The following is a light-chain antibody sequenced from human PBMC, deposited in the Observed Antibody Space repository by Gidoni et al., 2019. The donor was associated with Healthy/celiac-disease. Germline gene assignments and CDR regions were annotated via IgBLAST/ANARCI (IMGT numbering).Light chain of an antibody. CDR2: AAS. CDR3: QQSYSTPPHFYT. J-gene: IGKJ2*01. Sequence: DIQMTQSPSSLSASVGDRATITCRASQSISSYLYWYQQKPGKAPKLLIYAASSLQSEVPSRFSGSGTGTDFTLTISSLQPEDFATYYCQQSYSTPPHFYTFGQXTKLEIK. CDR1: QSISSY. V-gene: IGKV1-39*01.